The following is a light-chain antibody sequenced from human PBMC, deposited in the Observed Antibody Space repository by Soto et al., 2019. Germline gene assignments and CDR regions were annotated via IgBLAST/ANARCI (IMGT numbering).Light chain of an antibody. CDR1: RGISSY. Sequence: DIQLTQSPSFLSASVGDRVTITCRASRGISSYLAWYQQRPGKAPKLLMYGASTLQSGVPSRFSGSASGTTFTLTINNLQPEDFATYYCQQLNNFPRTFGQGTKVE. J-gene: IGKJ1*01. CDR3: QQLNNFPRT. CDR2: GAS. V-gene: IGKV1-9*01.